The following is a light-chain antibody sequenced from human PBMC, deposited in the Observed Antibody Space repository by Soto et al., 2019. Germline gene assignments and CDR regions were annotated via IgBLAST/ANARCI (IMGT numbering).Light chain of an antibody. CDR1: QSLLH. CDR3: QPYYTTPVT. Sequence: DIVMTQSPDSLAVSLGERATINCKSSQSLLHLAWYQQKPGQPPKLLIYWASTRESGVPARFSGSASGTDFTLTISSLRSEDVAIYYCQPYYTTPVTFGQGTKFELK. J-gene: IGKJ1*01. V-gene: IGKV4-1*01. CDR2: WAS.